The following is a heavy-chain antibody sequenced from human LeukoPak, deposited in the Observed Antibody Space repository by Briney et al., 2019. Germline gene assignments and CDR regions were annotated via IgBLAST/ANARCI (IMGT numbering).Heavy chain of an antibody. J-gene: IGHJ6*02. CDR2: IYYSGST. V-gene: IGHV4-39*01. CDR3: ASPLGSHRYYYYYGMDV. Sequence: TSETLSLTCTVSGGSISSSSYYWGWIRQPPGKGLDWIGSIYYSGSTYYNPRLKSRVTISVDTSKNQFSLKLSSVTAADTAVYYCASPLGSHRYYYYYGMDVWGQGTTVTVSS. CDR1: GGSISSSSYY. D-gene: IGHD6-13*01.